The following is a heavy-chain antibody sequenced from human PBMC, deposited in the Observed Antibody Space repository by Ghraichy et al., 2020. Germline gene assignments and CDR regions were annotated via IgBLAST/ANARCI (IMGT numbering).Heavy chain of an antibody. J-gene: IGHJ6*02. D-gene: IGHD3-22*01. V-gene: IGHV3-30*04. CDR2: ISYDGSNK. Sequence: GGSLRLSCAASGFTFSSYAMHWVRQAPGKGLEWVAAISYDGSNKYYADSVKGRFTISRDNSKNTLYLQMNSLRAEDTAVYYCARGSSSHDSKGTYYYGMDVWGQGTTVTVSS. CDR3: ARGSSSHDSKGTYYYGMDV. CDR1: GFTFSSYA.